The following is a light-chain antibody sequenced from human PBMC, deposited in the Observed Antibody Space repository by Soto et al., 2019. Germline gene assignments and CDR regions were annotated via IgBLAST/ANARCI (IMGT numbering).Light chain of an antibody. CDR2: DAS. CDR1: QSVSSS. V-gene: IGKV3-11*01. J-gene: IGKJ1*01. Sequence: EIVLTQSPATLSLSPGERATLSCRASQSVSSSLAWYQQKPGQAPRLLIYDASNRATRVPARFSGSGSGTDFTLTISSLEPEDFAVYYCQQRGNWPVTFGQGTTVGI. CDR3: QQRGNWPVT.